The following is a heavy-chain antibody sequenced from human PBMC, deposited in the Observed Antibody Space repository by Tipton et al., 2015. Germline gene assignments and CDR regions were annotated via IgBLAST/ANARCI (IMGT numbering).Heavy chain of an antibody. Sequence: TLSLTCTVSGGFIHDYYWSWLRQPPGKGLEWIGYIFYSGSTNYNPSLKSRLTISIDTSKNQFSLKLSSVTAADTAVYYCAAIQRAYYYGVDVWGQGTTVTVSS. CDR1: GGFIHDYY. D-gene: IGHD2-2*01. V-gene: IGHV4-59*01. CDR2: IFYSGST. CDR3: AAIQRAYYYGVDV. J-gene: IGHJ6*02.